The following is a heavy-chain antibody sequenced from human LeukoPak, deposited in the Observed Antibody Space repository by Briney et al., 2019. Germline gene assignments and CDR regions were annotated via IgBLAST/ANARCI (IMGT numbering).Heavy chain of an antibody. Sequence: GRSLRLSCAASGFTFSSYAMSWVRQAPQTGQDWVSTISGSGGGTYYADSVKVRFTISRDDSKITLYLQMNSVRAKDTAVYYCAKNLGGNVWDYFDYWGQGTLVTVSS. CDR1: GFTFSSYA. CDR3: AKNLGGNVWDYFDY. D-gene: IGHD4-23*01. CDR2: ISGSGGGT. J-gene: IGHJ4*02. V-gene: IGHV3-23*01.